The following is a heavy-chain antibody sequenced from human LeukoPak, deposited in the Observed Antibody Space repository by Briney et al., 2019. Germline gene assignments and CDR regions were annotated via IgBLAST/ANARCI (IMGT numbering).Heavy chain of an antibody. CDR1: GFTFSSYA. J-gene: IGHJ6*02. V-gene: IGHV3-30*04. Sequence: GGSLRLSCAASGFTFSSYAMHWVRQSPGKGLEWVAVISYDGSNNYHADSVRGRFTISRDNSKNTLYLQMNSLRAEDTAVYYCARELRYFDWLPPHADYYYYYGMDVWGQGTTVTVSS. CDR3: ARELRYFDWLPPHADYYYYYGMDV. D-gene: IGHD3-9*01. CDR2: ISYDGSNN.